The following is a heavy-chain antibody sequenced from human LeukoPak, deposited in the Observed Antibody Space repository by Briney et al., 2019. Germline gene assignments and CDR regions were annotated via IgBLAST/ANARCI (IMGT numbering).Heavy chain of an antibody. J-gene: IGHJ4*02. V-gene: IGHV4-61*05. Sequence: PSETLSLTCTVSGGSISSSSYYWGWIRQPPGKGLEWIRYIYYSGSTNYNPSLKSRVTISVDTSKNQFSLKLSSVTAADTAVYYCASMTYYYDSSGYYYEGNFDYWGQGTLVTVSS. CDR3: ASMTYYYDSSGYYYEGNFDY. CDR2: IYYSGST. CDR1: GGSISSSSYY. D-gene: IGHD3-22*01.